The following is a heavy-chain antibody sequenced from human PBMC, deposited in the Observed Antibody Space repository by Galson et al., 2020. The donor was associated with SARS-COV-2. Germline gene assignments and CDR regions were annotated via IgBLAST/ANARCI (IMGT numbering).Heavy chain of an antibody. Sequence: ASVKVSCKASGFTFTDYYMNWVRQAPGQGLEWVGWINPYSGDTDQAQNFQGRVTMTSDTTINTAYMELSSLTSDDTAIYYCASGDYGVSWGQGTLITVSS. V-gene: IGHV1-2*02. CDR1: GFTFTDYY. D-gene: IGHD4-17*01. CDR3: ASGDYGVS. J-gene: IGHJ1*01. CDR2: INPYSGDT.